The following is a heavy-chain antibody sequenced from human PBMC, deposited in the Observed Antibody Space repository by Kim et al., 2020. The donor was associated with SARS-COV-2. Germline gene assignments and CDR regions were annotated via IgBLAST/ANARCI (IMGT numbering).Heavy chain of an antibody. CDR3: ARDIVATILTPVDPVTYGMDV. CDR1: GFTVSSNY. V-gene: IGHV3-53*01. J-gene: IGHJ6*02. D-gene: IGHD5-12*01. CDR2: IYSDDST. Sequence: GGSLRLSCAASGFTVSSNYMSWVRQAPGKGLEWVSVIYSDDSTYYADSVKGRFTISRDNSKNTLYLQVNSLRAEDTAVYYCARDIVATILTPVDPVTYGMDVWGQGTTVTVSS.